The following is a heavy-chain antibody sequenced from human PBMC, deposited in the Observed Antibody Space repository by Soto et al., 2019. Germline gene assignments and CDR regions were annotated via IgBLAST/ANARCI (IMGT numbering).Heavy chain of an antibody. V-gene: IGHV1-69*13. CDR1: GGTLRSYA. J-gene: IGHJ6*02. D-gene: IGHD3-10*01. CDR2: IIVVVGTA. Sequence: ASVKVSCKASGGTLRSYAISWVRQAPGQGLEWMGGIIVVVGTANYAQKFQGRVTITADESTSTAYMELSGLRAEDTAVYYCASEVFGSGTYYSPVNGLDVWGQGTTVTVSS. CDR3: ASEVFGSGTYYSPVNGLDV.